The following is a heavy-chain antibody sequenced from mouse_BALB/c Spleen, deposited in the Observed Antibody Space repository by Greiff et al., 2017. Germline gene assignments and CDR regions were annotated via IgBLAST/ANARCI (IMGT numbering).Heavy chain of an antibody. J-gene: IGHJ1*01. V-gene: IGHV1-18*01. CDR2: INPNNGGT. Sequence: VHVKQSGPELVKPGASVKIPCKASGYTFTDYNMDWVKQSHGKSLEWIGDINPNNGGTIYNQKFKGKATLTVDKSSSTAYMELRSLTSEDTAVYYCARGYGSSWWYFDVWGAGTTVTVSS. CDR1: GYTFTDYN. CDR3: ARGYGSSWWYFDV. D-gene: IGHD1-1*01.